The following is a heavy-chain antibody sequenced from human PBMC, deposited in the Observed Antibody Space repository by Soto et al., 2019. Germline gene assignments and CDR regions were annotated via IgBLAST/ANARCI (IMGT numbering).Heavy chain of an antibody. CDR3: ARDSVYYDFWSGYHRRDYDGMDV. D-gene: IGHD3-3*01. CDR2: INSDGSST. J-gene: IGHJ6*02. CDR1: GFTFSSYW. Sequence: GGSLGLSCAASGFTFSSYWMHWVRQAPGKGLVWVSRINSDGSSTSYADSVKGRFTISRDNAKNTLYLQMNSLRAEDTAVYYCARDSVYYDFWSGYHRRDYDGMDVWGQGTTVTVSS. V-gene: IGHV3-74*01.